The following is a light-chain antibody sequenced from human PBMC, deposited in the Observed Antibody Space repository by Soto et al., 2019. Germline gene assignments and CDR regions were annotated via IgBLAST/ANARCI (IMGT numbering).Light chain of an antibody. V-gene: IGKV1-9*01. J-gene: IGKJ3*01. CDR3: QQLNRYPFT. CDR2: AAS. Sequence: DIQLTQSPSFLSASVGDRVTITCRASQGISSYLAWYQQKPGKAPKLLIYAASTLQSGVPSRFSGSGSGTEFTLTISSLQPEDFATYYFQQLNRYPFTFGPGTKVDIK. CDR1: QGISSY.